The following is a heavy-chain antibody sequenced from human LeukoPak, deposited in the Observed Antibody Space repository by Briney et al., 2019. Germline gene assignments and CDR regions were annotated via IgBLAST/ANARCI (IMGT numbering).Heavy chain of an antibody. Sequence: PGGSLRLSCAASGFTFSSYSMNWVRQAPGKGLEWVSYISSSSSTVYYADSLKGRFTISRDNAKNSLYLQMNSLRDEDTAVYYCARAQTYYGSGSYLYWGQGTLVTVSS. D-gene: IGHD3-10*01. CDR1: GFTFSSYS. CDR2: ISSSSSTV. J-gene: IGHJ4*02. CDR3: ARAQTYYGSGSYLY. V-gene: IGHV3-48*02.